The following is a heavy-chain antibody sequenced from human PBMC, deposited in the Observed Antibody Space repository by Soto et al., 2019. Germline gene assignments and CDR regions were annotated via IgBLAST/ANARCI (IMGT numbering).Heavy chain of an antibody. D-gene: IGHD6-13*01. J-gene: IGHJ6*02. CDR1: GYTFTSYV. CDR3: ASYREQLVLYGMDV. CDR2: ISAYNGNT. V-gene: IGHV1-18*01. Sequence: QVQLVQSGAEVKKPGASVKVSCKASGYTFTSYVISWVRQAPGQGLEWMGWISAYNGNTNYAQKLQGRVTMTTDASTSTAYMELRSLRSDDTAVYYCASYREQLVLYGMDVCGQGTTVTVSS.